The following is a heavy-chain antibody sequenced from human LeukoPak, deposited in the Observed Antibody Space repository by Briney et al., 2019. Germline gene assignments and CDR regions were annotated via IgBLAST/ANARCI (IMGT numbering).Heavy chain of an antibody. CDR2: IKPDGSEK. Sequence: GGSLRLSCAASGFTFSDYWMTWVRQAPGKGLEWVANIKPDGSEKYYVDSVKGRFTISRDNAKNSLYLQMNSLRVEDTAVYYCARDSSGWYPDYWGQGTLVTVSS. V-gene: IGHV3-7*03. CDR3: ARDSSGWYPDY. CDR1: GFTFSDYW. D-gene: IGHD6-19*01. J-gene: IGHJ4*02.